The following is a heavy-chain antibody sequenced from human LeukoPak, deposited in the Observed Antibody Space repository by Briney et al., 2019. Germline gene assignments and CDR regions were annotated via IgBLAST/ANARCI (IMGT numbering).Heavy chain of an antibody. J-gene: IGHJ4*02. D-gene: IGHD6-13*01. CDR2: IYYSGST. Sequence: SETLSPTCTVSGGSISSSSYYWGWIRQPPGKGLEWIGSIYYSGSTYYNPSLKSRVTISVDTSKNQFSLKLSPVTAADTAVYYCARGIATPGTPFDYWGQGTLVTVSS. V-gene: IGHV4-39*07. CDR1: GGSISSSSYY. CDR3: ARGIATPGTPFDY.